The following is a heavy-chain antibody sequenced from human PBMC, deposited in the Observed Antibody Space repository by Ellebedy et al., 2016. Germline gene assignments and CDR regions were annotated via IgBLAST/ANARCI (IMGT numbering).Heavy chain of an antibody. CDR2: IYYSGST. Sequence: SETLSLTCTVSGGSISSSSYYWGWIRQPPGKGLEWIGYIYYSGSTNYNPSLKSRVTISVDTSKNQFSLKLSSVTAADTAVYYCARGGTRYSSGQIDYWGQGTLVTVSS. CDR3: ARGGTRYSSGQIDY. V-gene: IGHV4-61*05. CDR1: GGSISSSSYY. D-gene: IGHD6-19*01. J-gene: IGHJ4*02.